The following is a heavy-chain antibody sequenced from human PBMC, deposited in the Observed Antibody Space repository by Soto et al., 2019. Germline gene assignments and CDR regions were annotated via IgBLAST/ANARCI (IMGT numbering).Heavy chain of an antibody. D-gene: IGHD6-13*01. CDR2: ISWNSGSI. J-gene: IGHJ4*02. Sequence: EVQLVESGGGLVQPGRSLRLSCAASGFTFDDYAMHWVRQAPGKGLEWVSGISWNSGSIGYADSVKGRFTISRDNAKNSLELQMNSLRAEDTALYYCAKATSSWHGQYFDYLGQGTLVTVSS. CDR1: GFTFDDYA. CDR3: AKATSSWHGQYFDY. V-gene: IGHV3-9*01.